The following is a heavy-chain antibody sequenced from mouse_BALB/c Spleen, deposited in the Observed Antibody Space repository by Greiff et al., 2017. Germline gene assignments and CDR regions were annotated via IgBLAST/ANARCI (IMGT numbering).Heavy chain of an antibody. J-gene: IGHJ4*01. CDR1: GFTFSSFG. V-gene: IGHV5-17*02. CDR3: ARDYRYDGIYYAMDY. CDR2: ISSGSSTI. Sequence: EVQVVESGGGLVQPGGSRKLSCAASGFTFSSFGMHWVRQAPEKGLEWVAYISSGSSTIYYADTVKGRFTISRDNPKNTLFLQMTSLRSEDTAMYYCARDYRYDGIYYAMDYWGQGTSVTVSS. D-gene: IGHD2-14*01.